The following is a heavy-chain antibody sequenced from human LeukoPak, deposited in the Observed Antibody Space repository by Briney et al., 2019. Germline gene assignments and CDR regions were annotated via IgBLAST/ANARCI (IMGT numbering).Heavy chain of an antibody. V-gene: IGHV3-23*01. Sequence: SGGSLRLSCAASGXTFSTYSVNWVRQAPGKGLEWVSSISGSGGSTYYADSVKGRFTISRDNSKNTLYLQMNSLRGEDTAVYYCAKDREGTIADYFDYWGQGTLVTVSS. J-gene: IGHJ4*02. CDR1: GXTFSTYS. CDR3: AKDREGTIADYFDY. CDR2: ISGSGGST. D-gene: IGHD1-7*01.